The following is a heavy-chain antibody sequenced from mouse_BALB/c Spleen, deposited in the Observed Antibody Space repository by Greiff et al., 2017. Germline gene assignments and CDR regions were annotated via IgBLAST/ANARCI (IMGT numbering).Heavy chain of an antibody. CDR1: GYTFTSYT. Sequence: VQLQQSAAELARPGASVKMSCKASGYTFTSYTMHWVKQRPGQGLEWIGYINPSSGYTEYNQKFKDKTTLTADKSSSTAYMQLSSLTSEDSAVYYCAKGPPYGSLYYYAMDYWGQGTSVTVSS. D-gene: IGHD1-1*01. V-gene: IGHV1-4*02. CDR2: INPSSGYT. CDR3: AKGPPYGSLYYYAMDY. J-gene: IGHJ4*01.